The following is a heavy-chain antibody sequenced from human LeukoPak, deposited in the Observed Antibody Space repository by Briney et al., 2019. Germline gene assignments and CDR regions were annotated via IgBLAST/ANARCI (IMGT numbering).Heavy chain of an antibody. CDR2: ILYDGSKK. CDR1: GFTFRSYA. J-gene: IGHJ6*02. D-gene: IGHD3-3*02. CDR3: AKDLAHLYYYGMDV. V-gene: IGHV3-30-3*01. Sequence: QAGGSLRLSCAASGFTFRSYAMHWVRQAPGKGLEWVAVILYDGSKKYYADSVKGRFTISRDNSKNTLYLQMNSLRAEDTAVYYCAKDLAHLYYYGMDVWGQGTTVTVSS.